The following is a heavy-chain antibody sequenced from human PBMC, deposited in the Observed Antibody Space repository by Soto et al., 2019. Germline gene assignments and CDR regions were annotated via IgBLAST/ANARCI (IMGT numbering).Heavy chain of an antibody. CDR2: ISYSAKT. J-gene: IGHJ4*02. D-gene: IGHD3-22*01. Sequence: SETLSLTCGVSGYSVTSGFYWGWVRQSPGKGLEWIGSISYSAKTFYNPSLASRLSIAVDTSMNQFSLRLTSVTAADTALYYCTRGAGAPWVRFDSWGQGTLVTVSS. V-gene: IGHV4-38-2*01. CDR1: GYSVTSGFY. CDR3: TRGAGAPWVRFDS.